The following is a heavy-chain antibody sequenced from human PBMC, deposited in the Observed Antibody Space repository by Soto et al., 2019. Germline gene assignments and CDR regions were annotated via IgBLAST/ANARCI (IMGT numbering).Heavy chain of an antibody. CDR1: GGSISSSSYY. J-gene: IGHJ6*02. D-gene: IGHD3-10*01. Sequence: SETLSLTCTVSGGSISSSSYYWGWIRQPPGKGLKWIGSIYYSGSTYYNSSLKSRVTISVDTSKNQFSLKLSSVTAADTAVYYCARTITMVRGVIINDYYYGMDVWGQGTTVTVSS. V-gene: IGHV4-39*01. CDR2: IYYSGST. CDR3: ARTITMVRGVIINDYYYGMDV.